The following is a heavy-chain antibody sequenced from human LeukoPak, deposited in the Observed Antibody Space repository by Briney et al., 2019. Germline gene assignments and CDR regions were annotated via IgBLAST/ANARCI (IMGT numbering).Heavy chain of an antibody. V-gene: IGHV3-30-3*01. Sequence: GGSLRLSCAASGFTFSSYAMHRVRQAPGKGLEWVAVISYDGSNKYYADSVKGRFTISRDNSKNTLYLQMNSLRAEDTAVYYCARSGIAVAGNWFDPWGQGTLVTVSS. J-gene: IGHJ5*02. CDR3: ARSGIAVAGNWFDP. CDR1: GFTFSSYA. CDR2: ISYDGSNK. D-gene: IGHD6-19*01.